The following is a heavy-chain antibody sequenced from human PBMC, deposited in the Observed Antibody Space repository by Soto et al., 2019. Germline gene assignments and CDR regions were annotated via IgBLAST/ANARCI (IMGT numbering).Heavy chain of an antibody. CDR2: ISGSGGST. V-gene: IGHV3-23*01. J-gene: IGHJ6*03. D-gene: IGHD6-13*01. CDR1: GFTFSSYA. CDR3: AKALIECIAAAGDYYYYMDL. Sequence: GGSLRLSCAASGFTFSSYAMSWVRQAPGKGLEWVSAISGSGGSTYYADSVKGRFTISRDNSKNTLYLQMNSLRAEDTAVYYCAKALIECIAAAGDYYYYMDLRGKGTTVTVSS.